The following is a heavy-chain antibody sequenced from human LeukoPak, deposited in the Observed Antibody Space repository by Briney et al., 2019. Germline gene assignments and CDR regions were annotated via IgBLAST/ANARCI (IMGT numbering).Heavy chain of an antibody. CDR1: GFTFSSYG. CDR2: IWYDGSNK. Sequence: GGSLRLSCAASGFTFSSYGMHWVRQAPGKGLEWVAVIWYDGSNKYYADSVKGRFTIPRDNSKNTLYLQMNSLRAEDTAVYYCARESVTGRSLDYWGQGTLVTVSS. V-gene: IGHV3-33*01. CDR3: ARESVTGRSLDY. D-gene: IGHD1-20*01. J-gene: IGHJ4*02.